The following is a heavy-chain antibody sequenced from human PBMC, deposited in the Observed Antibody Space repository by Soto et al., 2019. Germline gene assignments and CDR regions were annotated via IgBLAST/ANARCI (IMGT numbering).Heavy chain of an antibody. D-gene: IGHD3-22*01. V-gene: IGHV3-30*03. CDR1: GFTFSSYG. J-gene: IGHJ6*02. CDR3: ARFYYDSSGYLPSPYYYYYGMDV. CDR2: VSYDGSSK. Sequence: GGSLILSCAASGFTFSSYGMYWVRQAPGKGLEWLALVSYDGSSKYYADSVKGRFTISRDNSKNTLYLQMNSLRAEDTAVYYCARFYYDSSGYLPSPYYYYYGMDVWGQGTTVTVSS.